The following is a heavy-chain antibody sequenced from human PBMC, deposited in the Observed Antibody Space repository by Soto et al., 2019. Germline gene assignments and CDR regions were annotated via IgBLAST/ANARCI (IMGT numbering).Heavy chain of an antibody. V-gene: IGHV1-58*01. J-gene: IGHJ3*02. Sequence: SVKVSWKAAGFAFTISAVQWVRQARGQRLEWIGWIVVGSGNTNYAQKFQERVTITRDMSTSTAYMELSSLRSEDTAVYYCAGPRLNYYDSSGYPPPAFDIWGQGTMVTVSS. CDR3: AGPRLNYYDSSGYPPPAFDI. CDR1: GFAFTISA. CDR2: IVVGSGNT. D-gene: IGHD3-22*01.